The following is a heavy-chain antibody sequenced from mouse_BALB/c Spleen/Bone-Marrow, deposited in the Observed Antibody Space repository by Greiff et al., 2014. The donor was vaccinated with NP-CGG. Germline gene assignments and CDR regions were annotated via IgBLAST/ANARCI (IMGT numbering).Heavy chain of an antibody. CDR3: TRGGNWDDFDS. J-gene: IGHJ2*01. V-gene: IGHV5-17*02. Sequence: EVKVEESGGGLVQPGGSRKLSCAASGFTFSSFGMHWVRQAPEKGLEWVAYISSGSSTIFHADTVKGRFTVSRDNPKNTLFLQMTSLRSEDTAMYFCTRGGNWDDFDSWGQGTTLTVSS. CDR1: GFTFSSFG. D-gene: IGHD4-1*01. CDR2: ISSGSSTI.